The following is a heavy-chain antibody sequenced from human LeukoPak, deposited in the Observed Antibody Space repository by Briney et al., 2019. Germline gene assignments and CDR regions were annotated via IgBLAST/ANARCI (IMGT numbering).Heavy chain of an antibody. Sequence: ASVKVSCKASGGTFISYAISWVRQAPGQGLEWMGWISAYNGDIKYAQRGKGRVTMTTDTSTSTVYMELRGLRSDDTAVYYCARESGSDAFDIWGQGTMVTVSS. V-gene: IGHV1-18*01. CDR2: ISAYNGDI. CDR3: ARESGSDAFDI. J-gene: IGHJ3*02. CDR1: GGTFISYA.